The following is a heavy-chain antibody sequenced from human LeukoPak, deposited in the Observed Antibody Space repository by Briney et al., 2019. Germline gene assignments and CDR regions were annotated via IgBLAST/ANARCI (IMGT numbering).Heavy chain of an antibody. CDR1: GFTFSSYA. Sequence: GGSLRLSCAASGFTFSSYAMSWVRQAPGKGLEWVSAISGSGGSTYYADSVKGRFTISRDNSKNTLYLQMNSLRAEDTAVYYCAGSSSWYRARGIDYWGQGTLVTVSS. CDR3: AGSSSWYRARGIDY. J-gene: IGHJ4*02. V-gene: IGHV3-23*01. CDR2: ISGSGGST. D-gene: IGHD6-13*01.